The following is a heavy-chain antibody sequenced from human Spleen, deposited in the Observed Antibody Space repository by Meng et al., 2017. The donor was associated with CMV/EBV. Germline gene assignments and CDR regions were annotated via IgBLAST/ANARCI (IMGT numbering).Heavy chain of an antibody. D-gene: IGHD2-21*02. CDR3: ARGMGVTLAAY. V-gene: IGHV3-11*06. CDR1: GFSFRDFY. J-gene: IGHJ4*02. CDR2: ISGSSGHT. Sequence: QVQLVESGGGLVRPGGSLRLSCEASGFSFRDFYMSWIRQAPGKGLEWISHISGSSGHTKYGASVEGRFTISRDNSKNTLYLQMNSLRAEDTAVYYCARGMGVTLAAYWGQGTLVTVSS.